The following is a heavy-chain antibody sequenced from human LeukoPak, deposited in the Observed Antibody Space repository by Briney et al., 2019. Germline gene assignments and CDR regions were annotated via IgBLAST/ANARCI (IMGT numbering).Heavy chain of an antibody. J-gene: IGHJ4*02. V-gene: IGHV3-7*03. CDR3: ARDRGIAVAGTHYFDY. CDR2: IKQDGSEK. D-gene: IGHD6-19*01. CDR1: GFTFSSYW. Sequence: GSLRLSCAASGFTFSSYWMSWVRQAPGKGQEWVANIKQDGSEKYYVDSVKGRFTISRDNAKNSLYLQMNSLRAEDTAVYYCARDRGIAVAGTHYFDYWGQGTLVTVSS.